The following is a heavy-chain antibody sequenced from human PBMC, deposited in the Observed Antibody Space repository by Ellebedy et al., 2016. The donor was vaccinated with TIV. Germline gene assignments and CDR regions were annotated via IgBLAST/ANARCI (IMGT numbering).Heavy chain of an antibody. D-gene: IGHD4-11*01. CDR3: ALLSGRAVTTYGY. Sequence: SLKISYAGSGFTFDAYAMHWVRQAPGKGLEWVSGISWNSGDIAYADSVKGRFTIFRDNAKNSLYLRMNSLRPEDTAFYYCALLSGRAVTTYGYWGQGTLVTVSS. CDR2: ISWNSGDI. J-gene: IGHJ4*02. V-gene: IGHV3-9*01. CDR1: GFTFDAYA.